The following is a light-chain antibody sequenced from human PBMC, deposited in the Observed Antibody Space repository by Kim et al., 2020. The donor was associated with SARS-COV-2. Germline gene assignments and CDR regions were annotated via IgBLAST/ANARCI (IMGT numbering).Light chain of an antibody. CDR2: GKN. V-gene: IGLV3-19*01. CDR1: SLRSYY. J-gene: IGLJ1*01. CDR3: NSRDSSGNHLRV. Sequence: SSELTQDPAVSVALGQTVRITCQGDSLRSYYASWYQQKPGQAPVLVIYGKNNRTSGIPDRFSGSSSGNTASLTITGAQAEDEADYYCNSRDSSGNHLRVFGTGTKVSV.